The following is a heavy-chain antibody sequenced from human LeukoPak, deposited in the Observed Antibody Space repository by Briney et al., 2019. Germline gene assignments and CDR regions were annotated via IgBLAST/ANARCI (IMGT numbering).Heavy chain of an antibody. V-gene: IGHV1-18*01. CDR1: GYTFTSYG. CDR3: ARVSAYYYDSSGYSGLDY. Sequence: VASVKVSCKASGYTFTSYGISWVRQAPGQGLEWMGWISAYNGNTNYAQKFQGRVTMTRDMSTSTVYMELSSLRPEDTAVYYCARVSAYYYDSSGYSGLDYWGQGTLVTVSS. D-gene: IGHD3-22*01. J-gene: IGHJ4*02. CDR2: ISAYNGNT.